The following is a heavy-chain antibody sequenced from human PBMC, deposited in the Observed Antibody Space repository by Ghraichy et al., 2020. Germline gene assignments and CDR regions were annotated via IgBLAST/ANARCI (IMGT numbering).Heavy chain of an antibody. Sequence: GGSLRLSCAASGFAFNNCAMSWVRQAPGKGLEWVSSIIGNGDNTNYADSVKGRFTISRDNSKNTLYLQMNSLRGEDTALYYCASWAGHASSGWFAGPFDFWGQGTLVTVSP. CDR3: ASWAGHASSGWFAGPFDF. J-gene: IGHJ4*02. D-gene: IGHD6-19*01. CDR1: GFAFNNCA. CDR2: IIGNGDNT. V-gene: IGHV3-23*01.